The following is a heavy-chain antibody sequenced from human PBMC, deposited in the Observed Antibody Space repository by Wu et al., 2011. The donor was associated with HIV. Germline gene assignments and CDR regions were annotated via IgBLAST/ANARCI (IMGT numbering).Heavy chain of an antibody. V-gene: IGHV1-69*01. CDR3: ARGSPSMVRGRSAFDI. CDR1: GGTFSSDA. J-gene: IGHJ3*02. CDR2: IIPIFGTA. Sequence: QVQLVQSGAEVKKPGSSVKVSCKASGGTFSSDAISWVRQAPGQGLEWMGGIIPIFGTANYAQKFQGRVTIITDESTGTAYMELNSLRFEDTAMYYCARGSPSMVRGRSAFDIWGQGTMVTVSS. D-gene: IGHD3-10*01.